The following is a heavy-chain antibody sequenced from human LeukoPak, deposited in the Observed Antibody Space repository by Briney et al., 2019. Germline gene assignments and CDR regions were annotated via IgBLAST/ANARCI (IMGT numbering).Heavy chain of an antibody. CDR3: ARAPDGYNHFDY. Sequence: GGSLRLSCAASGFTVSSNYMSWVRQAPGKGLEWVSVIYSGGSTYYADSMKGRFTISIDNSKNTLFLQMNSVRAEDTAVYYCARAPDGYNHFDYWGQGTLVTVSS. J-gene: IGHJ4*02. CDR1: GFTVSSNY. V-gene: IGHV3-66*01. D-gene: IGHD5-24*01. CDR2: IYSGGST.